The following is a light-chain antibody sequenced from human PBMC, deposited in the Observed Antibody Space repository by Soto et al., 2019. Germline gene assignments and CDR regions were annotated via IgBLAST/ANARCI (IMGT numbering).Light chain of an antibody. Sequence: QSVLTQPASVSGSPGQSITISCTGTSSDVGGYKYVSWYQHHPGKAPKLLIYDVSNRPSGISNRFSGSKSDNTASLTISGLQPEDEADYYCSSYTTSNTRQIVFGTGTKLTVL. J-gene: IGLJ1*01. CDR2: DVS. CDR3: SSYTTSNTRQIV. V-gene: IGLV2-14*03. CDR1: SSDVGGYKY.